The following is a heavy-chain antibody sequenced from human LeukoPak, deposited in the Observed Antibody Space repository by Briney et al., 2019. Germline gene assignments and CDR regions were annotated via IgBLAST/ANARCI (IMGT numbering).Heavy chain of an antibody. J-gene: IGHJ4*02. CDR2: IIPLLGTA. Sequence: GASVKVSCKDVGGPFNSYAIYWVRQAPGQGLEWVGGIIPLLGTASYAQMFQGRLTITADESTSTVYMELSSLRSEDTAIYYCVRTSDWGQGTQVAVSS. V-gene: IGHV1-69*13. CDR1: GGPFNSYA. D-gene: IGHD6-6*01. CDR3: VRTSD.